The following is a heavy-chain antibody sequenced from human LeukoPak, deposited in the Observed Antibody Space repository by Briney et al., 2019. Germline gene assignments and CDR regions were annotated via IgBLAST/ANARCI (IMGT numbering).Heavy chain of an antibody. CDR1: GFTFSSYG. Sequence: PGGSLRLTCAASGFTFSSYGMHWVRQAPGKGLEWVAVISYDGSNKYYADSVKGRFTISRDNSKNTLYLQMNSLRAEDTAVYYCAKDGGIANDAFDIWGQGTMVTVSS. D-gene: IGHD6-13*01. CDR3: AKDGGIANDAFDI. V-gene: IGHV3-30*18. CDR2: ISYDGSNK. J-gene: IGHJ3*02.